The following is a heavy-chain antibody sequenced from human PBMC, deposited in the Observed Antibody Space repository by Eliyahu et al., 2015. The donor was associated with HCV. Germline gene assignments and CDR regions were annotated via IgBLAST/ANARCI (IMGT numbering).Heavy chain of an antibody. CDR2: IKSKTDGGTT. J-gene: IGHJ6*02. V-gene: IGHV3-15*01. Sequence: EVQLVESGGGLVKPGGSLRLSCAASGFTFXNAWXSWVXQAPGKGLEWVGRIKSKTDGGTTDYAAPVKGRFTISRDDSKNTLYLQMNSLKTEDTAVYYCTTDLVAAAGTAGGYYYYGMDVWGQGTTVTVSS. CDR3: TTDLVAAAGTAGGYYYYGMDV. CDR1: GFTFXNAW. D-gene: IGHD6-13*01.